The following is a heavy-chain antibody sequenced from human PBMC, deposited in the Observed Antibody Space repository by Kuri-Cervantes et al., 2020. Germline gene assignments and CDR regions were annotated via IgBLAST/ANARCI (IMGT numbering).Heavy chain of an antibody. V-gene: IGHV3-21*01. J-gene: IGHJ5*02. CDR3: ARGVTYYDFWSGTWTDNWFDP. CDR2: ISSSSSYI. D-gene: IGHD3-3*01. Sequence: GGSLRLSCAVSGFTFSSYSMNWVRQAPGKGLEWVSSISSSSSYIYYADSVKGRFTISRDNAKNSLYLQMNSLRAEDTAVYYCARGVTYYDFWSGTWTDNWFDPWGQGTLVTVSS. CDR1: GFTFSSYS.